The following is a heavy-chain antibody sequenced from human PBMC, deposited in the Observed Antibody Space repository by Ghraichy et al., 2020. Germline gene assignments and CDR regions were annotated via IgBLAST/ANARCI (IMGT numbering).Heavy chain of an antibody. Sequence: GPGQGLEWMGWINPNSGGTNYAQKFQGRVTMTRDTSISTAYMELSRLRSDDTAVYYCARVAQAVAAWFDPWGQGTLVTVSS. D-gene: IGHD6-19*01. CDR3: ARVAQAVAAWFDP. J-gene: IGHJ5*02. CDR2: INPNSGGT. V-gene: IGHV1-2*02.